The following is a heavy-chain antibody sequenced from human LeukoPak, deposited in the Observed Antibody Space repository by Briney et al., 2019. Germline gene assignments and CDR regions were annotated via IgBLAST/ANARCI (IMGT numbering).Heavy chain of an antibody. CDR2: INPNSGGT. D-gene: IGHD1-7*01. CDR1: GYTFTGYY. CDR3: ARDQGLTGTTSDFDY. Sequence: ASVKVSCKASGYTFTGYYMHWVRQAPGQGLEWMGWINPNSGGTNYAQKFQGRVTMTRDTSISTAYMELTSLRSDDTAVYYCARDQGLTGTTSDFDYWGQGTLVTVSS. J-gene: IGHJ4*02. V-gene: IGHV1-2*02.